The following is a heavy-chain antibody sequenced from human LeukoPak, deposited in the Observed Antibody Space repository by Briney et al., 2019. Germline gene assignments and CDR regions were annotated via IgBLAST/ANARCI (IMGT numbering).Heavy chain of an antibody. D-gene: IGHD6-6*01. V-gene: IGHV4-59*01. J-gene: IGHJ4*02. CDR2: IYYSGGT. CDR3: ARGVRKQLVYFDY. CDR1: GGSISSYY. Sequence: PSETLSLTCTVSGGSISSYYWSWIRQPPGKGLEWIGYIYYSGGTNYNPSLKSRVTISVDTSKNQFSLKLSSVTAADTAVYYCARGVRKQLVYFDYWGQGTLVTVSS.